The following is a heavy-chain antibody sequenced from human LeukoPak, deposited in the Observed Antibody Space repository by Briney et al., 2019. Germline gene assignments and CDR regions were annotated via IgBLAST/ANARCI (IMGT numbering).Heavy chain of an antibody. Sequence: PSETLSLTCTVSGGSIRNYYWSWIRQPPGKGLEWIGYIYYSGSTNYNPSLKSRVTISLDTSKSQFSLKVRYVTAADTAVYYCARGLNDSWTGENYWGQGTLVTVSS. J-gene: IGHJ4*02. D-gene: IGHD3-3*01. CDR2: IYYSGST. CDR1: GGSIRNYY. V-gene: IGHV4-59*12. CDR3: ARGLNDSWTGENY.